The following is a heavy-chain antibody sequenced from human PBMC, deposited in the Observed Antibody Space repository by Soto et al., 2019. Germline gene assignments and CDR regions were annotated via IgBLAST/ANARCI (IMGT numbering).Heavy chain of an antibody. Sequence: QVQLVQSGAEVKKPGASVKVSCKASGYTFTSYDINWVRQATGQGLEWMGWRNPNSGNTGYAQKFQGRVTMNRNTSISTAYMELSSLRSEDTAVYYCARRIDDFWSGSLDYWVQGTLVTVSS. V-gene: IGHV1-8*01. D-gene: IGHD3-3*01. J-gene: IGHJ4*02. CDR1: GYTFTSYD. CDR3: ARRIDDFWSGSLDY. CDR2: RNPNSGNT.